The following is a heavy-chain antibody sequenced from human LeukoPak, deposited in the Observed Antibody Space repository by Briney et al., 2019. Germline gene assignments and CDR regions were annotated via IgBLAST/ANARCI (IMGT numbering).Heavy chain of an antibody. D-gene: IGHD2-8*01. V-gene: IGHV3-33*06. Sequence: GRSLRLSCAASGFTFSSYGMHWVRQAPGKGLGWVAVIWYDGSNKYYADSVKGRFTISRDNSKNTLYLQMNSLRAEDTAVYYCAKDIVLMVYAIFYYYMDVWGKGTTVTVSS. CDR3: AKDIVLMVYAIFYYYMDV. CDR2: IWYDGSNK. CDR1: GFTFSSYG. J-gene: IGHJ6*03.